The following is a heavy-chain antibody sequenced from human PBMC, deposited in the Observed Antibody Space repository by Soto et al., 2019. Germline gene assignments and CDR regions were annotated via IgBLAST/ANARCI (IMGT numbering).Heavy chain of an antibody. J-gene: IGHJ5*02. V-gene: IGHV3-30-3*01. D-gene: IGHD3-22*01. CDR1: GFTFSSYA. CDR2: ISYDGSNK. Sequence: GGSLRLSCAASGFTFSSYAMHWVRQAPGKGLEWVAVISYDGSNKYYADSVKGRFTISRDNSKNTLYLQMNSLRAEDTAVYYCARDSHMIVVVSPYNWFDPWGQGTLVTAPQ. CDR3: ARDSHMIVVVSPYNWFDP.